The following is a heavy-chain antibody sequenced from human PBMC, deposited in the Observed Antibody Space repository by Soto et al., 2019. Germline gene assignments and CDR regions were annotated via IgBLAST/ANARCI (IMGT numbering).Heavy chain of an antibody. CDR2: ISYDGNTQ. CDR3: AKETNAYEINF. CDR1: GFIFSGYA. D-gene: IGHD3-9*01. V-gene: IGHV3-30-3*01. Sequence: QVQLVGSGGGVVQPGGSLRLSCAASGFIFSGYAMHWVRQAPGKGLEWVAVISYDGNTQYYADSVKGRFTVSRDNSNNILYVEMNNLRDEDTAMYYCAKETNAYEINFWGQGTLVTVSP. J-gene: IGHJ4*02.